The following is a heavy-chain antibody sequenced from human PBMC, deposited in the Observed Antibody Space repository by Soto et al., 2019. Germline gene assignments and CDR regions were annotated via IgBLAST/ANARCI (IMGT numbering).Heavy chain of an antibody. D-gene: IGHD6-19*01. CDR2: ISGSGGST. CDR3: AKSYSSVWYGYFDY. V-gene: IGHV3-23*01. CDR1: GFTFSSYA. Sequence: HPGGSLRLSCAASGFTFSSYAMSWVRQAPGKGLEWVSAISGSGGSTYYADSVKGRFTISRDNSKNKLYLQMNSLRAEDTAVYYCAKSYSSVWYGYFDYWGQGTQVTVSS. J-gene: IGHJ4*02.